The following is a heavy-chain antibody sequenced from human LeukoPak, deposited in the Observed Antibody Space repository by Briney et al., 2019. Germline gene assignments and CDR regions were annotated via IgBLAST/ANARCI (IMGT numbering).Heavy chain of an antibody. CDR1: GFTFSSYA. J-gene: IGHJ3*02. V-gene: IGHV3-30*04. CDR3: ARDRDAFDI. CDR2: ISYDGSNK. Sequence: GGSLRLFCAASGFTFSSYAMHWVLRAPGKGLEGLAVISYDGSNKYYADSVKGRFTISRDSSKNTLYLQMNSLRAEDTAVYYCARDRDAFDIWGQGTMVTVSS.